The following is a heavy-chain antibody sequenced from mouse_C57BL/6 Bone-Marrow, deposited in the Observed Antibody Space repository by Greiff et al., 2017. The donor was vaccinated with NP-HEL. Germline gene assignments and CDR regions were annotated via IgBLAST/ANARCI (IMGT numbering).Heavy chain of an antibody. CDR3: APITTVVAGDY. D-gene: IGHD1-1*01. CDR1: GYTFTSYG. Sequence: VMLVESGAELARPGASVKLSCKASGYTFTSYGISWVKQRTGQGLEWIGEIYPRSGNTYYNEKFKGKATLTADKSSSTAYMELRSLTSEDSAVYFCAPITTVVAGDYWGQGTTLTVSS. J-gene: IGHJ2*01. V-gene: IGHV1-81*01. CDR2: IYPRSGNT.